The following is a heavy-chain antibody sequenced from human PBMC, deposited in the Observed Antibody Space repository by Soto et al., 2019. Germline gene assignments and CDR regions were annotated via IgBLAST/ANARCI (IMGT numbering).Heavy chain of an antibody. D-gene: IGHD2-2*01. V-gene: IGHV1-18*04. CDR2: ISAYNGNT. CDR1: GYTFTSYG. CDR3: ARDCSSTSCHDAFDI. Sequence: ASVKVSCKASGYTFTSYGISWVRQAPGQGLEWMGWISAYNGNTNYAQKLQGRVTMTTDTSTSTAYMELRSLRSDDTAVYYCARDCSSTSCHDAFDIWGQGTMVTVSS. J-gene: IGHJ3*02.